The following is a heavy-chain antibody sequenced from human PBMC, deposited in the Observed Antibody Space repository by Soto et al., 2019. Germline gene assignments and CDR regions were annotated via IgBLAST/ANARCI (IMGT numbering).Heavy chain of an antibody. D-gene: IGHD6-13*01. CDR2: SSGSGAIT. Sequence: PGGSLRLSCAASGFTLRNYAMSWVRQAPGKGLEWVSTSSGSGAITYYADSVKGRFSISRDNSKNTLYVQMNSLRVEDTAVYYCAKEQKELVNRVHGMDVWGQGTTVTVSS. CDR1: GFTLRNYA. V-gene: IGHV3-23*01. CDR3: AKEQKELVNRVHGMDV. J-gene: IGHJ6*02.